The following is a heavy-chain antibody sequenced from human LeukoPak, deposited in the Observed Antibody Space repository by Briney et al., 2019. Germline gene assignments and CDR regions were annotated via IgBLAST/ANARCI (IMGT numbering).Heavy chain of an antibody. CDR2: IWYDGSNK. D-gene: IGHD5-24*01. V-gene: IGHV3-33*01. Sequence: PGRSLRLSCAASGFTFSIYGIHWVRQAPGKGLEWVAVIWYDGSNKYYADSVKGRFTISRDNSKNTLYLQMNSLRAEDTAVYYCARGQRGTFDIWGQGTMVTVSS. CDR1: GFTFSIYG. CDR3: ARGQRGTFDI. J-gene: IGHJ3*02.